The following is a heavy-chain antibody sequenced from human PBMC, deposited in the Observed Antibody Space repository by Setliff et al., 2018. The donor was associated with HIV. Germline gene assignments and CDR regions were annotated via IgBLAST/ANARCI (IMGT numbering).Heavy chain of an antibody. CDR1: GGSFSGYS. CDR3: ARSKTFYDFWGGYYTHGAFKI. D-gene: IGHD3-3*01. J-gene: IGHJ3*02. V-gene: IGHV4-34*12. CDR2: IFYSGIT. Sequence: PSETLSLTCAVYGGSFSGYSWNWIRQSPGKGLEWIGSIFYSGITYYNPSLKSRVTISVDTSKNQFSLNLTSVTAADTAVYYCARSKTFYDFWGGYYTHGAFKIWGLGTMVTVSS.